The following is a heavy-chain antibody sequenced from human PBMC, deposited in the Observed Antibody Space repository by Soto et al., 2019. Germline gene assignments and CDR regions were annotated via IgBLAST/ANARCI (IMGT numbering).Heavy chain of an antibody. CDR1: GFTFSTYA. V-gene: IGHV3-23*01. Sequence: EVQLLESGGGLVQPGGSLRLSCAASGFTFSTYAMSWVRQAPGTGLEWVSTITTSGGNTYYADSVQGRFTISRDNSKNALYLQMNSLRAEDTAVYYCAGRYCTNGVCYTNYYYSIDVWGKGTTVTVSS. CDR2: ITTSGGNT. D-gene: IGHD2-8*01. CDR3: AGRYCTNGVCYTNYYYSIDV. J-gene: IGHJ6*03.